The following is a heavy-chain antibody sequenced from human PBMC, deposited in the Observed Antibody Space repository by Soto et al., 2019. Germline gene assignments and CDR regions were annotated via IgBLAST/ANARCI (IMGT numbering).Heavy chain of an antibody. Sequence: QVQLVQSGAEVKKPGASVKVSCKASGYTFTSYAMHWVRQAPGQRLEWMGWINAGNGKKKYSQKFQGRVTITREPSXXTAYMELSSLRSEDTAVYYCASTPPEVPAAMPFDYWGQGTLVTVSS. CDR1: GYTFTSYA. J-gene: IGHJ4*02. D-gene: IGHD2-2*01. CDR3: ASTPPEVPAAMPFDY. CDR2: INAGNGKK. V-gene: IGHV1-3*01.